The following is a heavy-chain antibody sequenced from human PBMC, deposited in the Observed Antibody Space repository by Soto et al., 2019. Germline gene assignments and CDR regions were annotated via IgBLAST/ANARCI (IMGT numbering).Heavy chain of an antibody. CDR1: GGSISSSSYY. CDR2: IYYSGST. V-gene: IGHV4-39*01. J-gene: IGHJ4*02. CDR3: ASPLDYGGNSDY. D-gene: IGHD4-17*01. Sequence: SETLSLSCTVSGGSISSSSYYWGWIRQPPGKGLEWIGSIYYSGSTYYNPSLKSRVTISVDTSKNQSSLKLSSVTAADTAVYYCASPLDYGGNSDYWGQGTLVTVSS.